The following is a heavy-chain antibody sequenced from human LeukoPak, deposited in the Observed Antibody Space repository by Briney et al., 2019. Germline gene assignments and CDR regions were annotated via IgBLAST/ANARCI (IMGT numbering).Heavy chain of an antibody. CDR1: GGTFSSYA. J-gene: IGHJ6*03. CDR2: IIPIFGTA. Sequence: ASVKVSCKASGGTFSSYAISWVRQAPGQGLEWMGRIIPIFGTANYAQKFQGRVTITTDESTSTAYMELRSLRSDDTAVYYCARAGYCSGGSCYPYYYYYYMDVWGKGTTVTVS. D-gene: IGHD2-15*01. CDR3: ARAGYCSGGSCYPYYYYYYMDV. V-gene: IGHV1-69*05.